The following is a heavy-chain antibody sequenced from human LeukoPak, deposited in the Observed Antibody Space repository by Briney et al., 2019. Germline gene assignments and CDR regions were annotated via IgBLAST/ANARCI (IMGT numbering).Heavy chain of an antibody. CDR1: GFIFSNYW. CDR3: VRYGREDCSSSVCYRWFDP. CDR2: IKQDGSEK. D-gene: IGHD2-2*01. V-gene: IGHV3-7*01. Sequence: GGSLRLSCAASGFIFSNYWMSWVRQAPGKGLEWVANIKQDGSEKYYVDSVKGRFTISRDNAKNSLYLEMGSLKAEDTAVYYCVRYGREDCSSSVCYRWFDPWGQGTLVTVSS. J-gene: IGHJ5*02.